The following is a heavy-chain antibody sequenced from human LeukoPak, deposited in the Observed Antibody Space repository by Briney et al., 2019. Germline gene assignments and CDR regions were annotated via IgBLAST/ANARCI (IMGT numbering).Heavy chain of an antibody. Sequence: GKSLRLSCAASGFTSDVDQMHWVRQAPGKGLQWVAIINYDGANEAYTDSVKGRFTISRDNSKNLVYLQMSSLRFEDTAVYDCAPGSNGSGGNYFVDWGHGALITVSS. J-gene: IGHJ4*01. CDR1: GFTSDVDQ. D-gene: IGHD3-10*01. V-gene: IGHV3-30*10. CDR2: INYDGANE. CDR3: APGSNGSGGNYFVD.